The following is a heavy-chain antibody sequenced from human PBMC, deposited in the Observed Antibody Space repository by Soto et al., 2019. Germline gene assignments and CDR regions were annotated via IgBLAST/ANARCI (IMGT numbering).Heavy chain of an antibody. CDR1: GYTFSAYD. J-gene: IGHJ6*02. D-gene: IGHD3-10*01. CDR3: ARAGAAPYYYYGLDV. CDR2: IRAHNGDT. Sequence: ASVKVSCKTSGYTFSAYDIYWVRQAPGQGLEWMGWIRAHNGDTNYAQKFQTRVTMTTDKSTDTAYMDLRSLTSDDTAIYYCARAGAAPYYYYGLDVWGQGTTVTVSS. V-gene: IGHV1-18*01.